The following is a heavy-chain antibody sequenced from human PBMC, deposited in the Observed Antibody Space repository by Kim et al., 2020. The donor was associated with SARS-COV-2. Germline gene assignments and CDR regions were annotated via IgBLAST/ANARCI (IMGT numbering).Heavy chain of an antibody. CDR3: ARERYEGSVVVYGVDV. Sequence: ASVKVSCKASGYTFTGYYMHWVRQAPGQGLEWMGRINPNSGGTNYAQKFQGRVTMTRDTSISTAYMELSRLRSDDTAVYYCARERYEGSVVVYGVDVWGQGTTVTVSS. CDR2: INPNSGGT. CDR1: GYTFTGYY. V-gene: IGHV1-2*06. D-gene: IGHD2-2*01. J-gene: IGHJ6*02.